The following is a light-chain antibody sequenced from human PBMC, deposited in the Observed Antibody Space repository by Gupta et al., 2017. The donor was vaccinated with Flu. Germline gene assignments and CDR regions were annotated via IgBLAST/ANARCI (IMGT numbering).Light chain of an antibody. CDR1: STDVGAYDS. V-gene: IGLV2-11*03. CDR2: DVN. CDR3: CSHAGRYTWV. J-gene: IGLJ2*01. Sequence: SVAISGTGTSTDVGAYDSVSWYQQHPNKAPKLIIYDVNSRPSGVPGRFFGSKSGNTASLTISGLQAEDEADYFCCSHAGRYTWVFGGGTTVTVL.